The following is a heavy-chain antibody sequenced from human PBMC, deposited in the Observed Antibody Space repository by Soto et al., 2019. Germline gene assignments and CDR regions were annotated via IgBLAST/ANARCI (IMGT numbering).Heavy chain of an antibody. CDR3: ARTPQGYSGYVYFDY. D-gene: IGHD5-12*01. Sequence: SVKVSCKASGGTFSSYAISWVRQAPGQGLEWMGGIIPIFGTANYAQKFQGRVTITADESTSTAYMELSSLRSEDTAVYYCARTPQGYSGYVYFDYWGQGTLVTVSS. CDR2: IIPIFGTA. J-gene: IGHJ4*02. CDR1: GGTFSSYA. V-gene: IGHV1-69*13.